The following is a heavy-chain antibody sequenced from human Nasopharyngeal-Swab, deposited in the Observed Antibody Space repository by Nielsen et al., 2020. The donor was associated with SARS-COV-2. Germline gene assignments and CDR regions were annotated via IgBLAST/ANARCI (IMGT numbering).Heavy chain of an antibody. J-gene: IGHJ4*02. CDR3: ARYSSSWYYFDY. V-gene: IGHV3-66*02. CDR1: GFTVSSNY. Sequence: GGSLRLSCAASGFTVSSNYMSWVRQAPGKGLEWVSVIYSGGSTYYADSVKGRFTISRDNFKNTLYLQMNSLRAEDTAVYYCARYSSSWYYFDYWGQGTLVTVSS. CDR2: IYSGGST. D-gene: IGHD6-13*01.